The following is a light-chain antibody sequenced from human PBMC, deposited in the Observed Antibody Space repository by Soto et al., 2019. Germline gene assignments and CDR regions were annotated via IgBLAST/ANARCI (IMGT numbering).Light chain of an antibody. CDR3: QQYDRSPWT. Sequence: EIVLTQSPGTLSLSPGERATLSCRASQSVSGGNLAWYQQKPGQAPRLVIYGASTRAPGIPDRFTGRGSGTDFTVTISRLEPEDFVVYYCQQYDRSPWTFGQGTKVEIK. J-gene: IGKJ1*01. V-gene: IGKV3-20*01. CDR2: GAS. CDR1: QSVSGGN.